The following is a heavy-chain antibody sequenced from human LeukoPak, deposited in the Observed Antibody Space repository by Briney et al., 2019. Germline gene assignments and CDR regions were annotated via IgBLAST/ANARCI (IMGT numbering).Heavy chain of an antibody. Sequence: GGSQRLSCAASGFIFSSYSMSRVRQAPGKGLEWVSVITGSGGNTYYADSVKGRFTISKDNSKNTVYLQMSSLRVDDTAVYYCAKAASSSWPSYYYGMDVWGQGTTVTVSS. CDR2: ITGSGGNT. CDR1: GFIFSSYS. D-gene: IGHD6-13*01. J-gene: IGHJ6*02. V-gene: IGHV3-23*01. CDR3: AKAASSSWPSYYYGMDV.